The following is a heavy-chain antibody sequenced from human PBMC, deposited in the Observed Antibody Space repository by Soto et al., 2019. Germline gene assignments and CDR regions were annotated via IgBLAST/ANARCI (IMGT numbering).Heavy chain of an antibody. CDR1: GFTFSSYA. J-gene: IGHJ6*03. D-gene: IGHD5-18*01. CDR2: ISGSGGST. CDR3: AKVDTAMVTGSDYYYYMDV. Sequence: PGGSPRLSCAASGFTFSSYAMSWVRQAPGKGLEWVSAISGSGGSTYYADSVKGRFTISRDNSKNTLYLQMNSLRAEDTAVYYCAKVDTAMVTGSDYYYYMDVWGKGTTVTVSS. V-gene: IGHV3-23*01.